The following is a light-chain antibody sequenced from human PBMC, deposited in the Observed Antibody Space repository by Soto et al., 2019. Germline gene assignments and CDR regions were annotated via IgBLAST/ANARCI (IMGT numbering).Light chain of an antibody. CDR1: NIGSKS. J-gene: IGLJ2*01. V-gene: IGLV3-21*04. Sequence: SYELTQPPSVSVAPGKTARITCGGNNIGSKSVHWYQQKPGQAPVLVIYYDSDRPSGIPERFSGSNSGNTATLTISWVEAWDEADYYCQVWDSSSDHVVFGGGTKVTVL. CDR2: YDS. CDR3: QVWDSSSDHVV.